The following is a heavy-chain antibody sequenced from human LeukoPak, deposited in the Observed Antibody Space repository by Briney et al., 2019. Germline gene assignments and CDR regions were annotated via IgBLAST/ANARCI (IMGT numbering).Heavy chain of an antibody. V-gene: IGHV3-30-3*01. Sequence: SCKASGGTFSSYAMHWVRQAPGKGLEWVAVISYDGSNKYYADSVKGRFTISRDNSKNTLYLQMNSLRAEDTAVYYCARDRIAAAGFFDYWGQGTLVTVSS. CDR3: ARDRIAAAGFFDY. D-gene: IGHD6-13*01. CDR2: ISYDGSNK. CDR1: GGTFSSYA. J-gene: IGHJ4*02.